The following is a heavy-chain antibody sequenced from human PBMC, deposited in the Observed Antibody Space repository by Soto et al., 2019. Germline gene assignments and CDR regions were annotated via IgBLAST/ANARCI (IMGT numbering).Heavy chain of an antibody. J-gene: IGHJ5*02. CDR2: IIPNRGKT. CDR1: GYTFTSYD. CDR3: ARDRYGSGSPLNWFDP. Sequence: ASVKVSCKASGYTFTSYDINWVRQATGQGLEWMGRIIPNRGKTGYAQKFQGRVTITADTSTSTAYMELSSLRSEDTAVYYCARDRYGSGSPLNWFDPWGQGTLVTVS. D-gene: IGHD3-10*01. V-gene: IGHV1-8*01.